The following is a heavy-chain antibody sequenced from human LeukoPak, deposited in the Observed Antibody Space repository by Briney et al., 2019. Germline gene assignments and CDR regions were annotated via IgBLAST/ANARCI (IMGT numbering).Heavy chain of an antibody. V-gene: IGHV3-7*01. CDR3: ARDLWYNWNDVPFDY. Sequence: GGSLRLSCAASGFTFSNYWMSWVRQGPGKGLEWVANIKQDGSEKYYVDSVKGRFSISRDDTKNSLYLQLNSLRAEDTAVYYCARDLWYNWNDVPFDYWGQGTLVTVSS. CDR1: GFTFSNYW. CDR2: IKQDGSEK. D-gene: IGHD1-1*01. J-gene: IGHJ4*02.